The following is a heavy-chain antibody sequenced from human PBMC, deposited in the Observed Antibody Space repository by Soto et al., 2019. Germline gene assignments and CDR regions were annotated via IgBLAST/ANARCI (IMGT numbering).Heavy chain of an antibody. V-gene: IGHV4-39*01. D-gene: IGHD3-3*02. CDR1: GSSINSSGYY. CDR3: ARLPSRHLVDY. Sequence: SETLSLTCTVSGSSINSSGYYWGWIRQPPGKGLEWIGSMFYGVSTYYNPSLKSRVTVSVDTSKNQFSLNLRSMTAADTAVYYCARLPSRHLVDYWGQGTLVTVSS. CDR2: MFYGVST. J-gene: IGHJ4*02.